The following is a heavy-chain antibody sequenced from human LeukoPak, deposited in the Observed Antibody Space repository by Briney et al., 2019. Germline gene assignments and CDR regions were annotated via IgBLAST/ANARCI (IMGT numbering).Heavy chain of an antibody. CDR1: GGSISSYY. CDR3: ARDQIQLWFGELLYAFDY. Sequence: SETLSLTCTVSGGSISSYYRSWIRQPAGKGLEWIGRIYTSGSTNYNPSLKSRVTMSVDTSKNQFSLKLSSVTAADTAVYYCARDQIQLWFGELLYAFDYWGQGTLVTVSS. V-gene: IGHV4-4*07. D-gene: IGHD3-10*01. CDR2: IYTSGST. J-gene: IGHJ4*02.